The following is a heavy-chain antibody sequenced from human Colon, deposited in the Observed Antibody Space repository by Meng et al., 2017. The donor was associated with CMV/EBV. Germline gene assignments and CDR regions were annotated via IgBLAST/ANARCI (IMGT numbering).Heavy chain of an antibody. CDR3: ARDPRVGSPDYFDY. Sequence: GESLKISCAASGFSVTDTYMSWVRQSPGKGLEWVAVISYHGGIKLYADSVKGRFTISRDDSKNTLYLQMDSLRTEDTAVYYCARDPRVGSPDYFDYWGQGALVTVSS. CDR2: ISYHGGIK. CDR1: GFSVTDTY. V-gene: IGHV3-30*03. J-gene: IGHJ4*02. D-gene: IGHD1-26*01.